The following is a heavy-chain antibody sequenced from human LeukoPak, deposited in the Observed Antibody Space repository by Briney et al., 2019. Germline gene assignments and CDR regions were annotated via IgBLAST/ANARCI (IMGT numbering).Heavy chain of an antibody. CDR2: ISGSGGST. D-gene: IGHD3-3*02. CDR1: GFTFSSYA. J-gene: IGHJ4*02. CDR3: AKDMDTSFNFDY. V-gene: IGHV3-23*01. Sequence: GGSLRLSCAASGFTFSSYAMSWVRQAPGKGLEWVSAISGSGGSTYYADSVKGRFTISSDNSKNTLYLQINSLRAEDTAVYYCAKDMDTSFNFDYWGQGTLVTVSS.